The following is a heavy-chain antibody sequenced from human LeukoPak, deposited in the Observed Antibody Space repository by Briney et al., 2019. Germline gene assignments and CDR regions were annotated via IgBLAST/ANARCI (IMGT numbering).Heavy chain of an antibody. CDR2: TYYSSKWYN. J-gene: IGHJ3*02. V-gene: IGHV6-1*01. CDR3: ARDSDWSDAFDI. Sequence: SHTLSLTRAISGDSVSSKSAAWDWIRQSPSRSLEWLGGTYYSSKWYNDYAVSVKSRITVNPDTSKNQSSLHLISVPPENTAVYSCARDSDWSDAFDIWGQGTMVTVSS. D-gene: IGHD3-9*01. CDR1: GDSVSSKSAA.